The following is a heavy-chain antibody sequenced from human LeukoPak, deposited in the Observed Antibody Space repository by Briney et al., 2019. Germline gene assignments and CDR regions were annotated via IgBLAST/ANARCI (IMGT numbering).Heavy chain of an antibody. CDR2: IIPIFGTA. J-gene: IGHJ4*02. Sequence: SVKVSCKASGGTFSSYAISWVRQAPGQGLKWMGGIIPIFGTANYAQKFQGRVTITADKSTSTAYMELSSLRSEDTAVYYCARGPGHGWYECNYWGQGTLVTVSS. D-gene: IGHD6-19*01. CDR3: ARGPGHGWYECNY. V-gene: IGHV1-69*06. CDR1: GGTFSSYA.